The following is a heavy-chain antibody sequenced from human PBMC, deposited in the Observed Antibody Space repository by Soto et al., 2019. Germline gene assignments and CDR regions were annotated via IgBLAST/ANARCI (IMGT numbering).Heavy chain of an antibody. D-gene: IGHD4-4*01. CDR3: ARDTGASFSNYGTGGWFDP. Sequence: QVQLQESGPGLVKPSQTLSLTCTVSGGSISSGGYYWSWIRQHPGKGLEWIGYIYYSGSTYYNPYLQSRVTLSVDTSKNQFSLKLSSVTAADTAVYYCARDTGASFSNYGTGGWFDPWGQGTLVTVSS. CDR1: GGSISSGGYY. V-gene: IGHV4-31*03. J-gene: IGHJ5*02. CDR2: IYYSGST.